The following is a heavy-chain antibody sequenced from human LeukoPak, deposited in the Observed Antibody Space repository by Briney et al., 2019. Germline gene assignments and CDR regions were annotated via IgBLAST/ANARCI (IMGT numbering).Heavy chain of an antibody. D-gene: IGHD4-17*01. CDR3: AREGKDGDYANWFDP. V-gene: IGHV4-38-2*02. CDR1: GYSISSSYY. CDR2: IYHSGST. Sequence: PSETLSLTCTVSGYSISSSYYWGWIRQPPGKGLEWIGSIYHSGSTYYNPSLKSRVTISVDTSKNQFSLKLSSVTAADTAVYYCAREGKDGDYANWFDPWGQGTLVTVSS. J-gene: IGHJ5*02.